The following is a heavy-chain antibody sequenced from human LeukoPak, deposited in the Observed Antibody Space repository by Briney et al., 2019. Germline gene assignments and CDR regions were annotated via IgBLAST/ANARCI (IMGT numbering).Heavy chain of an antibody. CDR2: IKTDGSTV. CDR3: ARAGFYNGLDY. V-gene: IGHV3-74*01. CDR1: GFTFSSYW. D-gene: IGHD2-8*01. J-gene: IGHJ4*02. Sequence: PGGSLRLSCTASGFTFSSYWMHWVRPAPEKGLVWISHIKTDGSTVSYADSVKGRFTNSRDNAKNTLYLQMNSLRAEDTAVYFCARAGFYNGLDYWGQGTLVTASS.